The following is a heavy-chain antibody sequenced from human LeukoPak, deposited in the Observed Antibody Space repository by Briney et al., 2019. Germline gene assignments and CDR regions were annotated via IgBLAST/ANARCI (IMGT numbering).Heavy chain of an antibody. J-gene: IGHJ4*02. CDR3: TRDSRSERPGY. Sequence: GWSLRLSCAASGFTFSSYSMNWVRQAPGKGLEWVSSISSSSSYIYYADSVKGRFTISRDNAKNSLYLQIYSYRADDTAYYCCTRDSRSERPGYWGQGTIVTVSS. CDR2: ISSSSSYI. V-gene: IGHV3-21*01. CDR1: GFTFSSYS. D-gene: IGHD1-1*01.